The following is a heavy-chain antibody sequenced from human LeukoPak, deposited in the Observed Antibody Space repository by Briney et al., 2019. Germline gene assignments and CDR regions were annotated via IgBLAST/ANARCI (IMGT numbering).Heavy chain of an antibody. J-gene: IGHJ6*03. CDR2: IYASGSA. V-gene: IGHV4-4*07. D-gene: IGHD2-21*01. CDR3: AGCGGDCLDYYYYYMDV. CDR1: GGSISCYY. Sequence: SETLSLTCTVSGGSISCYYWSWVRQPAGKGLEWIGRIYASGSASYSPSFKSRVTMSVDTSKNQFSLNLNSVTAADTAVYYCAGCGGDCLDYYYYYMDVWGKGTTVTVSS.